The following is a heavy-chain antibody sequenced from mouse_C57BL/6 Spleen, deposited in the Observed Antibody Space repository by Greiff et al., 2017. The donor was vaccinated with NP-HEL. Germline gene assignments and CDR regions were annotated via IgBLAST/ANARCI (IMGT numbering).Heavy chain of an antibody. D-gene: IGHD2-3*01. CDR1: GFSLTSYG. CDR2: IWRGGST. V-gene: IGHV2-5*01. Sequence: VNVVESGPGLVQPSQSLSITCTVSGFSLTSYGVHWVRQSPGKGLEWLGVIWRGGSTDYNAAFMSRLSITKDNSKSQVFFKMNSLQADDTAIYYCAKIPLYDSYAMDYWGQGTSVTVSS. CDR3: AKIPLYDSYAMDY. J-gene: IGHJ4*01.